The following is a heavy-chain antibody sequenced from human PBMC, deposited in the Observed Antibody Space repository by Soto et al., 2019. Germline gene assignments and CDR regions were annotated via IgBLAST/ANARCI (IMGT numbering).Heavy chain of an antibody. CDR2: INAGSGNT. Sequence: QAQLVQSGAEMKKPGASVKVSCKAAGYTFSAYTMNWVRQAPGQSLEWMGWINAGSGNTKYSQNFQGRVSITSDTSASTVYMELTGLKSEATAVYYCARDTETLGPRANDALDIWGQGTMVTVSS. CDR3: ARDTETLGPRANDALDI. J-gene: IGHJ3*02. D-gene: IGHD3-3*02. CDR1: GYTFSAYT. V-gene: IGHV1-3*01.